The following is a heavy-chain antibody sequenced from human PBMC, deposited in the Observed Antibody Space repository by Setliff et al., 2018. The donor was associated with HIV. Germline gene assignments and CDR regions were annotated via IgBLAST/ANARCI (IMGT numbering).Heavy chain of an antibody. CDR1: GFTFKNYW. J-gene: IGHJ4*02. CDR3: TRDPYNFWSGFSYYYHMDY. CDR2: IKGDGGAD. Sequence: GGSLRLSCAASGFTFKNYWMSWVRQAPGKGLEWVANIKGDGGADEYVDSVKGRFTISRDNAKDSLFLQMNSLRAEDTAVYYCTRDPYNFWSGFSYYYHMDYWGQGTLVT. D-gene: IGHD3-3*01. V-gene: IGHV3-7*01.